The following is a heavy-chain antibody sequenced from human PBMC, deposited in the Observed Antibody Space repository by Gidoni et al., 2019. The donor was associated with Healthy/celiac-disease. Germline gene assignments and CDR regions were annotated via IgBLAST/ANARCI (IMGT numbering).Heavy chain of an antibody. CDR2: IKSKTDGGTT. Sequence: EVQLVESGGGLVKPGGSLRLSCAASGFTFSNAWMSWVRQAPGKGLEWVGRIKSKTDGGTTDYAAPVKGRFTISRDDSKNTLYLQMNSLKTEDTAVYYCTTYYDFWSGYLDYWGQGTLVTVSS. J-gene: IGHJ4*02. V-gene: IGHV3-15*01. CDR1: GFTFSNAW. D-gene: IGHD3-3*01. CDR3: TTYYDFWSGYLDY.